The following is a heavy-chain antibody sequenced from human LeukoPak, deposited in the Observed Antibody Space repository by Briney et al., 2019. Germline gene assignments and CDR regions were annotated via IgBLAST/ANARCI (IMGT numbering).Heavy chain of an antibody. CDR1: GGSISSYY. CDR3: ATMNYYDRSGSDFYY. V-gene: IGHV4-59*01. D-gene: IGHD3-22*01. J-gene: IGHJ4*02. Sequence: PSETLSLTCTVSGGSISSYYWSWIRQPPGKGLEWVGYIYYSGSTKYNPSLMNGVTTSADTYKNQFPLRPMSVPGADTAVDECATMNYYDRSGSDFYYRGQGTLVTASS. CDR2: IYYSGST.